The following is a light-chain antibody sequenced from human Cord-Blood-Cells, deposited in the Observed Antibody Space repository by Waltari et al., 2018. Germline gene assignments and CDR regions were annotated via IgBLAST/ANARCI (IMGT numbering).Light chain of an antibody. V-gene: IGLV2-23*01. CDR3: CSYAGSSTLVV. CDR2: EGS. J-gene: IGLJ2*01. CDR1: SSDVGSYNL. Sequence: QSALTQPASVSGSPGQSITISCTGTSSDVGSYNLVPWYQQHPGKAPKLMIHEGSTRPSGFSNRFPGSKSGNTASLTISGLQAEDEADYYCCSYAGSSTLVVFGGGTKLTVL.